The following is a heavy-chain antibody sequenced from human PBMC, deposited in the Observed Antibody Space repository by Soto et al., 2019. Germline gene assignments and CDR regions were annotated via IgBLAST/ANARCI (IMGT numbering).Heavy chain of an antibody. CDR2: IIPILGIA. CDR1: GGTFSSYT. V-gene: IGHV1-69*02. J-gene: IGHJ5*02. CDR3: ASLFPYGSGSYYNSRRDWFDP. D-gene: IGHD3-10*01. Sequence: QVQLVQSGAEVKKPGSSVKVSCKASGGTFSSYTISWVRQAPGQGLEWMGRIIPILGIANYARKFQGRVTFTADKSTSTAYMELSSLRSEDTSVYYCASLFPYGSGSYYNSRRDWFDPRGQGTLVTVSS.